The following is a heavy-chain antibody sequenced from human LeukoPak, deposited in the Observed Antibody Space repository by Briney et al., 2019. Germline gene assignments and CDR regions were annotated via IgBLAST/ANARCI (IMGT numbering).Heavy chain of an antibody. J-gene: IGHJ4*02. CDR2: IWYDGSNK. V-gene: IGHV3-33*06. CDR1: GFTFSSYG. D-gene: IGHD3-22*01. Sequence: GGSLRLSCAASGFTFSSYGMHWVRQAPGKGLEWVAVIWYDGSNKYYADSVKGRFTISRDNSKNTLYLQMNSTRAEDTAVYYCAKDLQNDYYDTSGFDYWGQGTLVTVSS. CDR3: AKDLQNDYYDTSGFDY.